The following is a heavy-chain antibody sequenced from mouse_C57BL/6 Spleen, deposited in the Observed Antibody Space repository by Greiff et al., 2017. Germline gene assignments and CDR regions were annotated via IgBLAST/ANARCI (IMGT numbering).Heavy chain of an antibody. J-gene: IGHJ3*01. V-gene: IGHV3-1*01. CDR2: ISYSGST. CDR3: AREGYYYGSSPWFAY. D-gene: IGHD1-1*01. CDR1: GYSITSGYD. Sequence: EVKLQESGPGMVKPSQSLSLTCTVTGYSITSGYDWHCIRHFPGNKLEWMGYISYSGSTNYNPFLKSRISITHDTSKNHFFLKLNSVTTEDTATYYCAREGYYYGSSPWFAYWGKGTLVTVSA.